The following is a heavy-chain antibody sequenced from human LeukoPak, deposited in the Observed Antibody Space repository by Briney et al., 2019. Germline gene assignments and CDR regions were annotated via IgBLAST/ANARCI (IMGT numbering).Heavy chain of an antibody. CDR3: ARRIRGAPTDY. CDR1: GYTFTTYD. CDR2: MNPNSGNA. V-gene: IGHV1-8*01. D-gene: IGHD3-10*01. J-gene: IGHJ4*02. Sequence: ASVKVSCKTSGYTFTTYDLNWVRQATGQGFEWMGWMNPNSGNAGYAQKFQGRVTMTRNTSISTAYMELSNLTSEDTAVYYCARRIRGAPTDYWGQGTLVTVSS.